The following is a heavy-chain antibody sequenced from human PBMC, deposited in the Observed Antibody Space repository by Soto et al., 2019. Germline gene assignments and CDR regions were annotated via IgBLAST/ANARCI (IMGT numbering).Heavy chain of an antibody. Sequence: GGSLRLSCAASGFTVSSNYMSWVRQAPGKGLEWVSVIYSGGSTYYADSVKGRFTISRDNSKNTLYLQMNSLRAEDTAVYYCARGEDWSGSYYFDYWGQGTLVTVSS. CDR2: IYSGGST. CDR3: ARGEDWSGSYYFDY. J-gene: IGHJ4*02. V-gene: IGHV3-66*01. D-gene: IGHD1-26*01. CDR1: GFTVSSNY.